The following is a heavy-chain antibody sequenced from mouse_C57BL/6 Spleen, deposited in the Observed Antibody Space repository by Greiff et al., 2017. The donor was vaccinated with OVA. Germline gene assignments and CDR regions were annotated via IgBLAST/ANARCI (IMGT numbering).Heavy chain of an antibody. J-gene: IGHJ2*01. Sequence: VQLQQPGAELVKPGASVKLSCKASGYTFTSYWMHWVKQRPGRGLEWIGRIDPNSGGTKYNEKFKSKATLTVAKHVSTAYMQLSSLTSEDSAVYYCARPGVVATSPFDYWGQGTTLTVSS. D-gene: IGHD1-1*01. CDR2: IDPNSGGT. V-gene: IGHV1-72*01. CDR3: ARPGVVATSPFDY. CDR1: GYTFTSYW.